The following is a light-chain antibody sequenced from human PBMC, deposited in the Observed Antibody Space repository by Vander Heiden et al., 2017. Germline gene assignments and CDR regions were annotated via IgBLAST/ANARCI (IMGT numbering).Light chain of an antibody. Sequence: QSALTQPRSVSGSPGQSVTISCTGTSSDVGGYNSVSWYQQHPGKAPKLMIYDVSKRPSGVPDRFSGSKSGNTASLTISGLQAEDEAEYYCCSYAGSYTFWVFGGGTKLTVL. CDR2: DVS. CDR1: SSDVGGYNS. V-gene: IGLV2-11*01. J-gene: IGLJ3*02. CDR3: CSYAGSYTFWV.